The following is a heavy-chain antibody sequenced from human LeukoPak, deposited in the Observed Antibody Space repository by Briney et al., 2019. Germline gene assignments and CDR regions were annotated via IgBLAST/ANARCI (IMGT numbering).Heavy chain of an antibody. V-gene: IGHV3-53*01. CDR1: GFTFSSY. CDR2: FYRGETT. Sequence: PGGSLRLSCAASGFTFSSYMYWVRQAPGKGLEWVSFFYRGETTYYAESVRGRFTISRDISKNTLYLLMNSLIPEDTAVYYCAREVVSIPSYFESWGQGTRVTVSS. CDR3: AREVVSIPSYFES. J-gene: IGHJ4*02. D-gene: IGHD2-15*01.